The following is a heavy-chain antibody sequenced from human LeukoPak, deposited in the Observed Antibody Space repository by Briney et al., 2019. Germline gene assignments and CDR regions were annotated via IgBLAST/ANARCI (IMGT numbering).Heavy chain of an antibody. CDR3: ARQRSLGSGSYCDY. J-gene: IGHJ4*02. V-gene: IGHV5-51*01. Sequence: GESLKISCKGSGYSFTSDWIAWVRQMPGKGLEWMGIIYPGDSDTSYSPSFQGQVTISADKSISTAYLQWSSLKASDTAIYYCARQRSLGSGSYCDYWGQGTLVSVSS. CDR2: IYPGDSDT. D-gene: IGHD3-10*01. CDR1: GYSFTSDW.